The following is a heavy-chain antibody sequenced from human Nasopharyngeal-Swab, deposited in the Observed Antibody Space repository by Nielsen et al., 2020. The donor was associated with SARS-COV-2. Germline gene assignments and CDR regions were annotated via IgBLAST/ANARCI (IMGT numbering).Heavy chain of an antibody. J-gene: IGHJ4*02. CDR1: GGSFSGYY. D-gene: IGHD5-12*01. Sequence: SETLSLTCAVYGGSFSGYYWSWIRQPPGKGLEWIGEINHSGSTNYNPSLKSRVTISVDTSKNKFSLKLSSVTAADTAVYYCARGSQWLRYFDYWGQGTLVTVSS. CDR2: INHSGST. V-gene: IGHV4-34*01. CDR3: ARGSQWLRYFDY.